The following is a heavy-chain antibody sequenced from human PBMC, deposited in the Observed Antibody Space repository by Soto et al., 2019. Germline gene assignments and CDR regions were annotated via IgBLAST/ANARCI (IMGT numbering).Heavy chain of an antibody. Sequence: EVQLLESGGGLVQPGGSLSLSCTASGFTFGSFAMTWVRQAPGKGLEGVSGITGGGGSKFYADSVQGLFTISRYNSKNTLYRQMSGMTAEDTAIYYCAKVGPFRNGYMGVVRGDYWGPGTLVTVSA. CDR2: ITGGGGSK. V-gene: IGHV3-23*01. CDR3: AKVGPFRNGYMGVVRGDY. J-gene: IGHJ4*02. D-gene: IGHD2-2*02. CDR1: GFTFGSFA.